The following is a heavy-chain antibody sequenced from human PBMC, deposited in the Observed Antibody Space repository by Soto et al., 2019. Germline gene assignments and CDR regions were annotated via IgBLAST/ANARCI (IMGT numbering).Heavy chain of an antibody. V-gene: IGHV3-33*01. D-gene: IGHD6-13*01. Sequence: ESGGGVVQPGRSLRLSCAASGFTFSSYGMHWVRQAPGKGLEWVAVIWYDGSNKYYADSVRGRFTISRDNSKNTLYLQMNSLRAEDTAVYYCARVSSSSWNYYYYYGMDVWGQGTTVTVSS. CDR3: ARVSSSSWNYYYYYGMDV. CDR1: GFTFSSYG. J-gene: IGHJ6*02. CDR2: IWYDGSNK.